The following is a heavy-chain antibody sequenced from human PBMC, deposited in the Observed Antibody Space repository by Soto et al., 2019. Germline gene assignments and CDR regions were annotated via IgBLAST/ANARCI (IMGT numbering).Heavy chain of an antibody. J-gene: IGHJ3*02. D-gene: IGHD3-22*01. CDR3: ARAHYYDSSGYSPGAFDI. V-gene: IGHV4-59*01. Sequence: SETLSLTCTVSGVSISSYYWSWIRQPPGKGLEWIGYIYYSGSTNYNPSLKSRVTISVDTSKNQFSLKLSSVTAADTAVYYCARAHYYDSSGYSPGAFDIWGQGTMVTVSS. CDR1: GVSISSYY. CDR2: IYYSGST.